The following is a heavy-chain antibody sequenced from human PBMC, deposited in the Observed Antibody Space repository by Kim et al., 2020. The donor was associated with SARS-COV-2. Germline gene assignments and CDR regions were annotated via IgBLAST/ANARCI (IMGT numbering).Heavy chain of an antibody. Sequence: GGAGYAQKFQGSVTMTRDTSISTAYMEWSGLTSEDTAVYYCARGVERGMDVWGRGTTVTVSS. J-gene: IGHJ6*02. D-gene: IGHD1-1*01. CDR2: GGA. CDR3: ARGVERGMDV. V-gene: IGHV1-8*01.